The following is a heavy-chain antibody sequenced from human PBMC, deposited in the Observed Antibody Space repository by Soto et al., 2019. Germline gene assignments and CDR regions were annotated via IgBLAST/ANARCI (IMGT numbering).Heavy chain of an antibody. J-gene: IGHJ4*02. CDR3: ARVRRAALGYFDY. CDR1: GFTVSSNY. D-gene: IGHD2-15*01. CDR2: IYSGGST. Sequence: GGSLRLSCAASGFTVSSNYMSWVRQAPGKGLEWVSVIYSGGSTYYADSVKGRFTISRDNSKNTLYLQMNSLRAEDTAVYYCARVRRAALGYFDYWGQGTLVTVSS. V-gene: IGHV3-66*01.